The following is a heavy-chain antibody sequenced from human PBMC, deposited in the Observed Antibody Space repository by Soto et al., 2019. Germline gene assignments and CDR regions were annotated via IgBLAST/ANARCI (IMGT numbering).Heavy chain of an antibody. CDR1: GLAISNNY. J-gene: IGHJ4*02. V-gene: IGHV3-66*01. CDR2: THSGGNT. Sequence: EVQLVESGGGLVQPGGSLRLSCAASGLAISNNYMTWVRQAPGKGLEWVSVTHSGGNTDYADSVKGRLFISRDNVKNTLYLQINSLRAEDTAFYFCARAAAGGPFDYWGPGTLVTVSS. D-gene: IGHD6-13*01. CDR3: ARAAAGGPFDY.